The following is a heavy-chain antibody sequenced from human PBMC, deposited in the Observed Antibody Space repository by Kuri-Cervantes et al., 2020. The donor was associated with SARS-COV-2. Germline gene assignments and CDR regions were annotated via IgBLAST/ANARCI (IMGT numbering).Heavy chain of an antibody. D-gene: IGHD3-3*01. J-gene: IGHJ5*02. CDR3: VREGAIFGANWFDP. Sequence: ASVKVSCKASGYTFTSDDINWVRQATGQGLEWMGWMNPNSGNTGYVEKFQGRVTMTRNTSISTAYMELSSLRSGDTAVYYCVREGAIFGANWFDPWGQGTPVTVSS. CDR1: GYTFTSDD. CDR2: MNPNSGNT. V-gene: IGHV1-8*01.